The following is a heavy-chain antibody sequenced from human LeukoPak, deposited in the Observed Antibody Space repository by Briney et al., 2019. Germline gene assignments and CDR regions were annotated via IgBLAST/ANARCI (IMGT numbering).Heavy chain of an antibody. D-gene: IGHD2-15*01. CDR1: GFTFSDYY. CDR2: ISSSGSTI. CDR3: ARDPSHGSLVVSGRTYFDY. Sequence: GGSLRLSCAASGFTFSDYYMSWIRQAPGKGLEWVSYISSSGSTIYYADSVKGRFTISRDNSKNTLYLQMNSLRAEDTAVYYCARDPSHGSLVVSGRTYFDYWGQGTLVTVSS. V-gene: IGHV3-11*04. J-gene: IGHJ4*02.